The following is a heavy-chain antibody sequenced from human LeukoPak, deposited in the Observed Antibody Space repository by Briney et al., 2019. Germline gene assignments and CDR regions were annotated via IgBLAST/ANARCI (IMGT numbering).Heavy chain of an antibody. CDR2: ISSSSSTI. CDR3: ARGFYYDSSGYSLFDY. CDR1: GFTFSSYS. D-gene: IGHD3-22*01. V-gene: IGHV3-48*04. J-gene: IGHJ4*02. Sequence: GKSLRLSCAASGFTFSSYSMNWVRQAPGKGLEWVSYISSSSSTIYYADSVKGRFTISRDNAKNSLYLQMNSLRAEDTAVYYCARGFYYDSSGYSLFDYWGQGTLVTVSS.